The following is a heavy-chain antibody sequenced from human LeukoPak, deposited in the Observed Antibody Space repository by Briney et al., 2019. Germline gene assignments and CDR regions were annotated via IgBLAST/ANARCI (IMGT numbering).Heavy chain of an antibody. CDR2: IKQGGSQK. Sequence: GGSLRLPCAASGFTFSTYWMSWVRQAPGKGLEWVANIKQGGSQKNYVDSVEGRFTISRDNAKSSLSLQMNRLRAEETAVYYCARGRGFIDYWGQGTLVTVSS. V-gene: IGHV3-7*04. CDR1: GFTFSTYW. CDR3: ARGRGFIDY. D-gene: IGHD3-10*01. J-gene: IGHJ4*02.